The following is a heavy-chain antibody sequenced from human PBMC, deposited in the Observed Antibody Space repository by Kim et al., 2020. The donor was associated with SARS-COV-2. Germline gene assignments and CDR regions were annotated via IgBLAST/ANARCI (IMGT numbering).Heavy chain of an antibody. CDR1: GGSISSSSYY. CDR3: ARRPLGQFAVAGTHWFDP. CDR2: IYYSGST. V-gene: IGHV4-39*01. Sequence: SETLSLTCTVSGGSISSSSYYWGWIRQPPGKGLEWIGSIYYSGSTYYNPSLKSRVTISVDTSKNQFSLKLSSVTAADTAVYYCARRPLGQFAVAGTHWFDPWGQGTLVTVSS. J-gene: IGHJ5*02. D-gene: IGHD6-19*01.